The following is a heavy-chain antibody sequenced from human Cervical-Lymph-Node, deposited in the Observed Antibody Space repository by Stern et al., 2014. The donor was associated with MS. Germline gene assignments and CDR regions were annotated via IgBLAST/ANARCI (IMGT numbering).Heavy chain of an antibody. Sequence: QVQLVQSGAEVKKPGSSVKGSCKASGGTFSSYAISWVRQAPGQGLEWMGGIIPIFGTANYAQKFQGRVTITADESTSTAYMELSSLRSEDTAVYYCARVVTGTTKDYYGMDVWGQGTTVTVSS. J-gene: IGHJ6*02. D-gene: IGHD1-7*01. CDR2: IIPIFGTA. V-gene: IGHV1-69*01. CDR3: ARVVTGTTKDYYGMDV. CDR1: GGTFSSYA.